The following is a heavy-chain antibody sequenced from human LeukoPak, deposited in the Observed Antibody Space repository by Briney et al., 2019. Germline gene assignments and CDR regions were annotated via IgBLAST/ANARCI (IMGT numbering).Heavy chain of an antibody. V-gene: IGHV3-48*01. CDR1: GFSFGSYT. J-gene: IGHJ4*02. CDR3: VRGKLVYYYDNSGYFDS. CDR2: IRIPTGAL. Sequence: GGSLRLSCAASGFSFGSYTMNWVRQAPGKGLGWLSYIRIPTGALYYADSVKGRFTISRDNAKNSLYLQMNNLRAEDTAVYYCVRGKLVYYYDNSGYFDSWGRGTLVTVSS. D-gene: IGHD3-22*01.